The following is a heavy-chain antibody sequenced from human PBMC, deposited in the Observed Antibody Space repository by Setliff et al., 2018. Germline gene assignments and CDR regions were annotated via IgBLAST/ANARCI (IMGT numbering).Heavy chain of an antibody. D-gene: IGHD3-16*01. CDR3: ARTTGYRLEGDFDY. J-gene: IGHJ4*02. CDR1: GFTFSNYY. Sequence: GESLRLSCAASGFTFSNYYMTWIRQAPGKGLEWISYIHDSGNPTYYADSVKGRFTVSRDNAKNSLYLQMTSLRAEDTAIYYCARTTGYRLEGDFDYWGQGTLVTVS. CDR2: IHDSGNPT. V-gene: IGHV3-11*01.